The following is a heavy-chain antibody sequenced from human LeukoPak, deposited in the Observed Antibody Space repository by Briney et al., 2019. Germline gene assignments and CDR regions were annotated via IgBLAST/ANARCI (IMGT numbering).Heavy chain of an antibody. Sequence: ASVKVSCMASRYPFSGYYIHWGRQAPGQGLEWMGWINPNSGGTKYAQKFQGRVTMTRDTSISTAYMELSRLRSDDTAIYYCAKGSRVAEMDVWGKGTTVTVSS. V-gene: IGHV1-2*02. D-gene: IGHD6-19*01. J-gene: IGHJ6*04. CDR2: INPNSGGT. CDR1: RYPFSGYY. CDR3: AKGSRVAEMDV.